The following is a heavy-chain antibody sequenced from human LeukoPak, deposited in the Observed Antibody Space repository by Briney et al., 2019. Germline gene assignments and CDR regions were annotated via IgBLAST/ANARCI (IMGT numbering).Heavy chain of an antibody. CDR3: ARSSDCSRKRCYPWGRSAFDI. CDR2: IYDSGNT. CDR1: GGSFSSYY. J-gene: IGHJ3*02. D-gene: IGHD2-2*01. V-gene: IGHV4-59*01. Sequence: SETRSLACTVSGGSFSSYYWSWIRQPPGKGLEWIGYIYDSGNTNYNPSLKSRFTISVDTSKNQFSLKVISVTAADTAVYYCARSSDCSRKRCYPWGRSAFDIWGQGTMVTVSS.